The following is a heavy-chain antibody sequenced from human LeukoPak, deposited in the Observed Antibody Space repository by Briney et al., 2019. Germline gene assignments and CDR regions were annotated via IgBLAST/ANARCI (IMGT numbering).Heavy chain of an antibody. V-gene: IGHV3-15*01. CDR2: IKSKTDGGTT. D-gene: IGHD1-26*01. CDR3: TTDAGATTLFDY. CDR1: GFTFSNAW. J-gene: IGHJ4*02. Sequence: AGGSLRLSCAASGFTFSNAWMSWVRQAPGKGLEWVGRIKSKTDGGTTDYAAPVKGRFTISRDGSKNTLYLQMNSLKTEDTAVYYCTTDAGATTLFDYWGQGTLVTVSS.